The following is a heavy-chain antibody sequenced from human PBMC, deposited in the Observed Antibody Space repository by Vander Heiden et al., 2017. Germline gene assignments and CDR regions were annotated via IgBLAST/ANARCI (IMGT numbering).Heavy chain of an antibody. J-gene: IGHJ6*02. V-gene: IGHV3-23*01. Sequence: EVQLLESGGGLVQPGGSLRLSCAASGFPCSSYAMGWVRQAPGKGLEWVSAISGSGGSTYYADSGKGRFTISRDNSKNTLYLQMNSLRAEDTAVYYCAKVKSTYGSGSPYYYGMDVWGQGTTVTVSS. D-gene: IGHD3-10*01. CDR1: GFPCSSYA. CDR3: AKVKSTYGSGSPYYYGMDV. CDR2: ISGSGGST.